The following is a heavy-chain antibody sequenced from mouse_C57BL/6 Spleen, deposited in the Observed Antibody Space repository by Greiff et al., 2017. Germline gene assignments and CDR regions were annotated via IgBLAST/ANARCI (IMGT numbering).Heavy chain of an antibody. CDR1: GFTFSSYG. CDR3: ARATGNDY. J-gene: IGHJ2*01. Sequence: VKLVESGGDLVKPGGSLKLSCAASGFTFSSYGMSWVRQTPDKRLEWVATISSGGSYTYYPDSVKGRFTISRDNAKNTLYLQMSSLKSEDTAMYYCARATGNDYWGQGTTLTVSS. CDR2: ISSGGSYT. D-gene: IGHD4-1*02. V-gene: IGHV5-6*02.